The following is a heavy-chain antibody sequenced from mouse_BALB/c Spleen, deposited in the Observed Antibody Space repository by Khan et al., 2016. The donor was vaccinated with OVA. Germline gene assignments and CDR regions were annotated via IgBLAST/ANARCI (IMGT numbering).Heavy chain of an antibody. CDR1: GFNIKDTH. V-gene: IGHV14-3*02. D-gene: IGHD4-1*01. Sequence: QLKESGAELVNPGASVKLSCTAPGFNIKDTHMHGVKQRPEQCLECIGRFDPANDNSKYYVRSQVKASRTADTSPNTAYLHHTSPTPEDSAVYILAPAGTGDYFNYWGPGTTRTVSS. CDR2: FDPANDNS. CDR3: APAGTGDYFNY. J-gene: IGHJ2*01.